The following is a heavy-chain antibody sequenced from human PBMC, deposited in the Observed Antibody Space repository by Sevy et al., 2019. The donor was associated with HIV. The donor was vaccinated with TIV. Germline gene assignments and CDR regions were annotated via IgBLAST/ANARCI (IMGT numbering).Heavy chain of an antibody. D-gene: IGHD3-22*01. J-gene: IGHJ4*02. Sequence: GGSLRLSCTASGFIVSSNQMSWVRQAPGKGLEWVSVIYSGGSTDYADSVKGRFTISRDNSKNTLYLQMNSLRAEDTAVYYCARGSFTYYYDSSGYYFDYWGQGTLVTVSS. CDR2: IYSGGST. CDR3: ARGSFTYYYDSSGYYFDY. CDR1: GFIVSSNQ. V-gene: IGHV3-53*01.